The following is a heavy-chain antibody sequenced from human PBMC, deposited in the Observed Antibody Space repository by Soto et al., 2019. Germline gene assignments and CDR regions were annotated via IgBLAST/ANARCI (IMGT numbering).Heavy chain of an antibody. CDR3: ARRRELAPNDY. CDR2: IYYSGST. Sequence: SETLSLTCTVSGGSISSSSYYWGWIRQPPGKGLEWIGSIYYSGSTYYNPSLKSRVTISVDTSKNQFSLKLSSVTAADTAVYYCARRRELAPNDYWGQGTLVTVSS. D-gene: IGHD6-6*01. V-gene: IGHV4-39*01. CDR1: GGSISSSSYY. J-gene: IGHJ4*02.